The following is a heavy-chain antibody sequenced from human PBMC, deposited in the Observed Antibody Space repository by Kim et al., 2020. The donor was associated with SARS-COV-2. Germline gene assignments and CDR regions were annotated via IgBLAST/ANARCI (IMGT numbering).Heavy chain of an antibody. CDR2: IYYSGST. D-gene: IGHD3-22*01. J-gene: IGHJ6*02. CDR1: GGSISSYY. Sequence: SETLSLTCTVSGGSISSYYWSWIRQPPGKGLEWIGYIYYSGSTNYNPSLKSRVTISVDTSKNQFSLKLSSVTAADTAVYYCARVAYDSSGYYYYYGMDVWGQGTTVTVSS. CDR3: ARVAYDSSGYYYYYGMDV. V-gene: IGHV4-59*01.